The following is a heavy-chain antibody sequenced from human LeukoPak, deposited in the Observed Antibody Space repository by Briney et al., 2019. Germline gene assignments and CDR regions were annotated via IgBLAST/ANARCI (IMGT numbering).Heavy chain of an antibody. CDR2: IGPSGRTK. Sequence: PGGSLRLSCAASGFTFSSYEMNWVRQAPGKGLEWVSYIGPSGRTKYYADSVEGRFTISRDNAQNSLYLLMNSLRAEDTAAYFCARDRRGNFDYWGQGTLVTVSS. D-gene: IGHD1-14*01. CDR3: ARDRRGNFDY. V-gene: IGHV3-48*03. J-gene: IGHJ4*02. CDR1: GFTFSSYE.